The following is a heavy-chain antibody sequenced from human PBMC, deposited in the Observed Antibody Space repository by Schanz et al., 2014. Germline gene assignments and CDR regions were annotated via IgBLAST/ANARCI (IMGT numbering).Heavy chain of an antibody. V-gene: IGHV1-46*01. D-gene: IGHD6-13*01. Sequence: QVQLVQSGAEVKKPGASVKVSCKASGYTFTSDSMHWVRQAPGQGLEWMGMINPSGGSTTYAQKFQGRVTMTRDTSTSTAYMELRSLRSDDTAVYYCASSGAGYSSSWDFDYWGQGTLVTVSS. CDR1: GYTFTSDS. CDR2: INPSGGST. J-gene: IGHJ4*02. CDR3: ASSGAGYSSSWDFDY.